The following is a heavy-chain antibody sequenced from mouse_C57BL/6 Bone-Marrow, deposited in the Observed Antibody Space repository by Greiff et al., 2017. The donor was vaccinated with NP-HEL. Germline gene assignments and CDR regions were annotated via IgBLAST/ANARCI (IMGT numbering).Heavy chain of an antibody. V-gene: IGHV5-12*01. D-gene: IGHD2-3*01. J-gene: IGHJ4*01. CDR2: ISNGGGST. CDR3: AREGWLLRRDAMDY. Sequence: EVHLVESGGGLVQPGGSLKLSCAASGFTFSDYYMYWVRQTPEKRLEWVAYISNGGGSTYYPDTVKGRFTISRDNAKNTLYLQMSRLKSEDTAMYYCAREGWLLRRDAMDYWGQVTSVTVSS. CDR1: GFTFSDYY.